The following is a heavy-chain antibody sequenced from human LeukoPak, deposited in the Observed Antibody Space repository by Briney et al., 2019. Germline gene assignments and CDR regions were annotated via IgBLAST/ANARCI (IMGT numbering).Heavy chain of an antibody. V-gene: IGHV4-39*07. CDR2: IYYSGST. J-gene: IGHJ4*02. Sequence: PSETLSLTCTVSGGFISSSGYYWGWIRQPPGKGLEWIGSIYYSGSTYYNPSLKSRVTISVDTSKNQFSLKLSSVTAADTAVYYCARETLFYTAMVTAHYYFDYWGQGTLVTVSS. CDR1: GGFISSSGYY. CDR3: ARETLFYTAMVTAHYYFDY. D-gene: IGHD5-18*01.